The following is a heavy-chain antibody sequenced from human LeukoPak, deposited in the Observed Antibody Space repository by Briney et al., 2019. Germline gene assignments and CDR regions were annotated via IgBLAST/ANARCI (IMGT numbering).Heavy chain of an antibody. CDR2: ISAYNGNT. CDR1: GYTFTSYG. D-gene: IGHD1-26*01. V-gene: IGHV1-18*01. J-gene: IGHJ6*03. Sequence: WASVKVSCKASGYTFTSYGISWVRQAPGQGLEWMGWISAYNGNTNYAQKLQGRVTMTTDTSTSTAYMELRSLRSDDTAVYYCARDGVGSTFHYYYYYMDVWGKGTTVTVSS. CDR3: ARDGVGSTFHYYYYYMDV.